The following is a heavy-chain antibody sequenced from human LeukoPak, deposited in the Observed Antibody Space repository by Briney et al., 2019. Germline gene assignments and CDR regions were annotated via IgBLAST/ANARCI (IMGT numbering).Heavy chain of an antibody. CDR3: AKDPLYYYDSSGYSLDY. Sequence: PGASLRLSCAASGFTLSSYAMSWVRQAPGKGLEWVSAISGSGGSTYYADSVKGRFTISRDNSKNTLYLQMNSLRAEDTAVYYCAKDPLYYYDSSGYSLDYWGQGTLVTVSS. D-gene: IGHD3-22*01. CDR2: ISGSGGST. CDR1: GFTLSSYA. J-gene: IGHJ4*02. V-gene: IGHV3-23*01.